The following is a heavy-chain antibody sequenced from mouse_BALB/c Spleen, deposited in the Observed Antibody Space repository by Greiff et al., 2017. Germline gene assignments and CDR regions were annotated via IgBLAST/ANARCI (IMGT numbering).Heavy chain of an antibody. Sequence: EVKLVESGGGLVKPGGSLKLSCAASGFTFSDYYMYWVRQTPEKRLEWVATISDGGSYTYYPDSVKGRFTISRDNAKNNLYLQMSSLKSEDTAVYYCASDRNWYFDVWGEGTTVTVSS. CDR1: GFTFSDYY. CDR2: ISDGGSYT. V-gene: IGHV5-4*02. CDR3: ASDRNWYFDV. J-gene: IGHJ1*01.